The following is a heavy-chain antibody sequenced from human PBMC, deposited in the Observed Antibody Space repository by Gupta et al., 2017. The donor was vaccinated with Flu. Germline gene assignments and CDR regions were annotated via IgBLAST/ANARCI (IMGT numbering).Heavy chain of an antibody. V-gene: IGHV3-9*01. CDR3: ANALVPADDGFQI. CDR2: ISRNSGLI. Sequence: EGQLGESGGCLVQPGGSLSPSCQASGFTFAAYAIPWLRRHPGRGLEWVSGISRNSGLIAYADFVKGRFIITRDNAKNTLYLQMNSLRAEDTALYYCANALVPADDGFQIWGQGTMVPISS. D-gene: IGHD2-2*01. J-gene: IGHJ3*02. CDR1: GFTFAAYA.